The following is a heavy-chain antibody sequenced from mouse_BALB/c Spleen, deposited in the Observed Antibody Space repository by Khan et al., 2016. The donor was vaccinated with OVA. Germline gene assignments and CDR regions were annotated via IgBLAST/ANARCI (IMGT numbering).Heavy chain of an antibody. J-gene: IGHJ4*01. CDR3: ARAYGSSLGYCAMDY. CDR2: IWSGGST. CDR1: GFSLSRYN. V-gene: IGHV2-6-4*01. D-gene: IGHD1-1*01. Sequence: QVQLKESGPGLVAPSQSLSITCTVSGFSLSRYNVHWIRQPPGKGLEWLGMIWSGGSTDYNSAVKSRLSISKDNSKSQASLKMNSLQTDDTAMYYCARAYGSSLGYCAMDYWGQGTSVTVSA.